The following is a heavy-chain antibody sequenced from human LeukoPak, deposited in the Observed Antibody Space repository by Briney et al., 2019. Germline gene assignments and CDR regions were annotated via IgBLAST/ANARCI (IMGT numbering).Heavy chain of an antibody. V-gene: IGHV3-30*01. J-gene: IGHJ4*02. CDR2: ISYDGSNK. D-gene: IGHD3-16*01. CDR1: GFTFSSYA. CDR3: ARDLRGVGY. Sequence: GGSLRLSCAASGFTFSSYAMHWVRQAPGKGLEWVAVISYDGSNKYHADSVKGRFTISRDNSKNTLYLQMNSLRAEDTAVYYCARDLRGVGYWGQGTLVTVSS.